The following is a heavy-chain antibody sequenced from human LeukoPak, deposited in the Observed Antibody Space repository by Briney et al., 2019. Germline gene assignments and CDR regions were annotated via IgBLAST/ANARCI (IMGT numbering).Heavy chain of an antibody. CDR2: ISGSGGSI. J-gene: IGHJ4*02. Sequence: PGGSLRLSCAASGFTFSSYPMTWVRQAPGKGLEWVSAISGSGGSINYPDSVKGRFTISRDNSKNTLYLQMNSLRAEDTAVYYCVRVGSVAGSDYLDYWGQGTLVTVSS. CDR3: VRVGSVAGSDYLDY. CDR1: GFTFSSYP. D-gene: IGHD6-19*01. V-gene: IGHV3-23*01.